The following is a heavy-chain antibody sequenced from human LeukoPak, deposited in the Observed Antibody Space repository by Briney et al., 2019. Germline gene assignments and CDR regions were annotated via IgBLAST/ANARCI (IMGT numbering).Heavy chain of an antibody. V-gene: IGHV4-4*07. CDR3: ARDWSSGWSGDAFDI. D-gene: IGHD6-19*01. CDR2: IYTSGST. CDR1: GASFSSYY. Sequence: SETLSLTCTVSGASFSSYYWSWIRQPAGKGLEWIGRIYTSGSTNSNPSLKSRVTMSVDTSKNQFSLKLSSVTAADTAVYYCARDWSSGWSGDAFDIWGQGTMVTVSS. J-gene: IGHJ3*02.